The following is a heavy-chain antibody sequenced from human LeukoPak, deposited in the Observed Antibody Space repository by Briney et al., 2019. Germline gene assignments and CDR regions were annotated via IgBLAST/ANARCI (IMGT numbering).Heavy chain of an antibody. CDR3: AEGPRGYSGSYSAYYYMDV. CDR1: GFTFSSYA. Sequence: GGSLRLSCEASGFTFSSYAMTWVRQAPGKGLEWVSAISGSGGSTYYADSVKGRFTISRDNSKNTLYLQMNSLIAEDTAVYYCAEGPRGYSGSYSAYYYMDVWGKGTTVTVSS. J-gene: IGHJ6*03. CDR2: ISGSGGST. V-gene: IGHV3-23*01. D-gene: IGHD1-26*01.